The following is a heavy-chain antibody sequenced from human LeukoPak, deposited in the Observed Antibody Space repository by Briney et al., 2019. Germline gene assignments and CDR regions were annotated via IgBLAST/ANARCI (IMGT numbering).Heavy chain of an antibody. CDR3: ARDHRPEIQYYYMDV. D-gene: IGHD1-14*01. J-gene: IGHJ6*03. CDR2: LLYDGNTK. CDR1: GFSLSNYG. Sequence: GGSLRLSCAASGFSLSNYGMHWVRQAPGKGLEWVAALLYDGNTKHYADSVRGRFTISRDISKNTFYLQMNSLTAEDTAVYYCARDHRPEIQYYYMDVWGKGTTVAVSS. V-gene: IGHV3-33*01.